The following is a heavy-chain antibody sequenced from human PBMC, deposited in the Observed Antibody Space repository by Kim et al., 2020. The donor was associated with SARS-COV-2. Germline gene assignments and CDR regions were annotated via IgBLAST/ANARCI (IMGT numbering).Heavy chain of an antibody. CDR2: ST. J-gene: IGHJ4*02. CDR3: AKLKVATINN. V-gene: IGHV3-23*01. Sequence: STYYADSVKGRFTISRDNSKNTLYLQMNSLRAEDTAVYYCAKLKVATINNWGQGTLVTVSS. D-gene: IGHD5-12*01.